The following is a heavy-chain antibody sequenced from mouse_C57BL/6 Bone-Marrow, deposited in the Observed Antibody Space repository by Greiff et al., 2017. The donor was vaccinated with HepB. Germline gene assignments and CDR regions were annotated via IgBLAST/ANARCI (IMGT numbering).Heavy chain of an antibody. CDR1: GYTFTSYD. Sequence: VQLQQSGPELVKPGASVKLSCKASGYTFTSYDINWVKQRPGQGLEWIGWIYPRDGSTKYNEKFKGKATLTVDTSSSTAYMELHSLTSEDSAVYVCARETGGIYDGYYAYFDVWGTGTTVTVSS. CDR3: ARETGGIYDGYYAYFDV. V-gene: IGHV1-85*01. J-gene: IGHJ1*03. CDR2: IYPRDGST. D-gene: IGHD2-3*01.